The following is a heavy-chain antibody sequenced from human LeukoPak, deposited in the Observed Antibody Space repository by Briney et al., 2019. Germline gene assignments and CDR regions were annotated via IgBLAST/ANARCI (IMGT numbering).Heavy chain of an antibody. Sequence: SETLSLTCTVSGGSISSYYWSWIRQPPGKGLEWIGGIYHSGSTYYNPSLKSRVTISVDTSKNQFSLKLSSVTAADTAVYYCARHIYDFWSGYEDYWGQGTLVTVSS. J-gene: IGHJ4*02. V-gene: IGHV4-59*08. CDR1: GGSISSYY. CDR2: IYHSGST. D-gene: IGHD3-3*01. CDR3: ARHIYDFWSGYEDY.